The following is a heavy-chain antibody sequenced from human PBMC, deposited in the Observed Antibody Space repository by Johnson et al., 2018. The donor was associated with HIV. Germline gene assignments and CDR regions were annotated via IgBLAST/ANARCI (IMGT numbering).Heavy chain of an antibody. CDR2: ISNSASEI. CDR3: SRGIVGSNYAQRDAFDI. J-gene: IGHJ3*02. CDR1: GFIFSDYD. D-gene: IGHD4-11*01. V-gene: IGHV3-11*04. Sequence: QVQLVESGGGLVQPGGSLRLSCAASGFIFSDYDLTWIRQAPGKGLEWISYISNSASEIYYADSVKGRFTISSDNSKTSLYLQMNRLRVEDTAVYYCSRGIVGSNYAQRDAFDIWGQGTTVTVSS.